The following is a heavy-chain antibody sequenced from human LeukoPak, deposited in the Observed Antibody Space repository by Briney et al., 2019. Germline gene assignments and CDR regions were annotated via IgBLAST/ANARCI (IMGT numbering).Heavy chain of an antibody. CDR3: ARDGGNYYYYGMDV. D-gene: IGHD4-23*01. J-gene: IGHJ6*02. CDR2: IKQDGSEK. CDR1: GFTFSSYW. V-gene: IGHV3-7*03. Sequence: GGSLRLSCAASGFTFSSYWMSWVRQAPGKGLEWVANIKQDGSEKYYVDSVKGRFTISRNNAKNSLYLQMNNLRAEDTALYHCARDGGNYYYYGMDVWGQGTTVIVSS.